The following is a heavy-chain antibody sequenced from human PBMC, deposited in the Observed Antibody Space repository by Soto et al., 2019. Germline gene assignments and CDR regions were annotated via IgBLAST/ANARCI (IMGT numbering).Heavy chain of an antibody. Sequence: PSETLSLTCAVYGGSFSGYYWTWIRQSPEKGLEWIGEVNHSGTTYYNPSLKTRVTISVHTPKNQFSLKLSSVTAADTAVYYCARGGAARRKQRLTNYYYYGMDVWGQGTTVTVSS. V-gene: IGHV4-34*01. CDR1: GGSFSGYY. J-gene: IGHJ6*02. CDR2: VNHSGTT. CDR3: ARGGAARRKQRLTNYYYYGMDV. D-gene: IGHD6-25*01.